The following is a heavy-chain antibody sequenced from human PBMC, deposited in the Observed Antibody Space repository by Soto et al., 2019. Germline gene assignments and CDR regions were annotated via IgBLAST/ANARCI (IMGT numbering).Heavy chain of an antibody. D-gene: IGHD6-6*01. CDR2: INAHSGGT. J-gene: IGHJ5*02. CDR1: GFSFTGYY. Sequence: ASMKVSCKASGFSFTGYYIHWLRQAPGQGLEWMGWINAHSGGTEYAQKFQGRVTLTRDTSIATAYLTLTSLTSDDTALYYCAKDLTRQLAYWLDPWGQGTQVTVSS. V-gene: IGHV1-2*02. CDR3: AKDLTRQLAYWLDP.